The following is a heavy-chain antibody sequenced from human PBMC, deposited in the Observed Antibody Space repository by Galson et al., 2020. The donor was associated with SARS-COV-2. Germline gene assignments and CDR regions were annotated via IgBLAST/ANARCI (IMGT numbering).Heavy chain of an antibody. J-gene: IGHJ4*02. CDR2: ISGSGGST. CDR3: AKECHVRDGYNLIFIRFGYYNYFDY. Sequence: GGSLRLSCAASGFTFSSYAMSWVRQAPGKGLEWVSAISGSGGSTYYADSVKGRFTISRDNSKNTLYLQMNSLRAEDTAVYYCAKECHVRDGYNLIFIRFGYYNYFDYWGQGTLVTVSS. V-gene: IGHV3-23*01. CDR1: GFTFSSYA. D-gene: IGHD3-3*01.